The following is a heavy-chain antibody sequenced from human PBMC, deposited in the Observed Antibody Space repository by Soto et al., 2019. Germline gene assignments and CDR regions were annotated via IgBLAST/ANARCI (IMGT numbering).Heavy chain of an antibody. Sequence: SQTLSLTCAISGDSVSSNSAAWNWIRQSPSRGLEWLGRTYYRSKWYNDYAVSVKSRITINPDTSKNQFSLQLNSVTPEDTAVYYCARVPLNYDYVWGSSHYYYYGMDVWGQGTTVTVSS. D-gene: IGHD3-16*01. V-gene: IGHV6-1*01. J-gene: IGHJ6*02. CDR2: TYYRSKWYN. CDR1: GDSVSSNSAA. CDR3: ARVPLNYDYVWGSSHYYYYGMDV.